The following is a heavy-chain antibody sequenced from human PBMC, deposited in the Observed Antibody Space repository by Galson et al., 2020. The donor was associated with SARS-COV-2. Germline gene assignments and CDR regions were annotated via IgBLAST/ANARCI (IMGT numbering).Heavy chain of an antibody. CDR1: GFTFRNSV. Sequence: GESLKISCAASGFTFRNSVMHWVRQAPGKGLEWVAVISDDGSNQYKADSVKGRFTISRDNSKNTLYLQMNSLRIEDTAVYYCARDGLAPFDPWGQGTLVSVSS. V-gene: IGHV3-30*03. CDR2: ISDDGSNQ. CDR3: ARDGLAPFDP. J-gene: IGHJ5*02. D-gene: IGHD2-21*01.